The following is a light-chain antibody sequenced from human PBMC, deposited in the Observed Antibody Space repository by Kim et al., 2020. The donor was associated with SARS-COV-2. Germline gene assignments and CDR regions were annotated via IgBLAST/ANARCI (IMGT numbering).Light chain of an antibody. CDR1: SSDVGGYNY. CDR2: DVS. CDR3: SSYTSSSTLVV. V-gene: IGLV2-14*03. J-gene: IGLJ2*01. Sequence: QSTTISCTVTSSDVGGYNYVSWYQQHPGKAPKLMIYDVSNRPSGVSNRFSGSKSGNTASLTISGLQAEDEADYYCSSYTSSSTLVVFGGGTQLTVL.